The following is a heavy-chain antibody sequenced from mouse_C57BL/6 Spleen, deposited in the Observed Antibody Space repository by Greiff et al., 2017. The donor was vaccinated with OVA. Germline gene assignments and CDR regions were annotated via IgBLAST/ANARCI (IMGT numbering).Heavy chain of an antibody. V-gene: IGHV1-7*01. CDR2: INPSSGYT. J-gene: IGHJ2*01. CDR1: GYTFTSYW. D-gene: IGHD2-1*01. CDR3: ARFYYGNNYFDY. Sequence: QVQLQQSGAELAKPGASVKLSCKASGYTFTSYWMHWVKQRPGQGLEWIGYINPSSGYTKYNQKFKDKATLTAGKSSSTAYMQLSSLTYEDSAVYYCARFYYGNNYFDYWGQGTTLTVSA.